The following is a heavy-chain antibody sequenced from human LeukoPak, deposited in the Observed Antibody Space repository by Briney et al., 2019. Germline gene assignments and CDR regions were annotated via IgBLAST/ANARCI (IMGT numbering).Heavy chain of an antibody. CDR1: GYTFIGYS. J-gene: IGHJ4*02. CDR2: ITPYNGNT. CDR3: ARASDSSGYKSYYFDY. Sequence: ASVKVSCKASGYTFIGYSISWVRQAPGHGLEWMGWITPYNGNTNYVQNFQGRVTMTTDTSTSTAYMELRSLRSDDTAVYYCARASDSSGYKSYYFDYWGQGTLVTVSS. V-gene: IGHV1-18*01. D-gene: IGHD3-22*01.